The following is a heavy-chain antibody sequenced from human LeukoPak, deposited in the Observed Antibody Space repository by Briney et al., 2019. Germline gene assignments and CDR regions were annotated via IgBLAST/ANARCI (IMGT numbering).Heavy chain of an antibody. V-gene: IGHV3-23*01. D-gene: IGHD3/OR15-3a*01. Sequence: GGSLRLSCAASKVTFSDYAMNWVRQAPGKGLEWVSGISGSGGNTYFADSVKGRFTISRDNSKNTLYLQMNSLRAEDTALYYCAKGTGINHYHWIDPWGQGTQVTVSS. CDR1: KVTFSDYA. CDR2: ISGSGGNT. CDR3: AKGTGINHYHWIDP. J-gene: IGHJ5*02.